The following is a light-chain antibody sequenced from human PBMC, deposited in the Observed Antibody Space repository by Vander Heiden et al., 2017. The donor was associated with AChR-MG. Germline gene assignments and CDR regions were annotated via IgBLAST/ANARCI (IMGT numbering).Light chain of an antibody. CDR1: SNDVGAYNY. CDR2: DVN. J-gene: IGLJ2*01. V-gene: IGLV2-14*03. Sequence: QSALTQPASVSGSPGQSITISCTGTSNDVGAYNYVSWYQQHPGKAPKLMIYDVNIRPSGVSNRFSGSKSGNTASLTVSGLQAEDEADYYCSSYTSSTTVVFGGGTKLTGL. CDR3: SSYTSSTTVV.